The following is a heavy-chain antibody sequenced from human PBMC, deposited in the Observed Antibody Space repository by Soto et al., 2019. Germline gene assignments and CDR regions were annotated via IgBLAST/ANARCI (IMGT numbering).Heavy chain of an antibody. CDR2: IIPIFDIT. CDR1: GGPYSKYS. J-gene: IGHJ4*02. Sequence: QVQLVQSGTEVKKPGSSVTVSCKASGGPYSKYSISWVRQAPGQVLEWMGRIIPIFDITNYAQKFQGRVTITADKSTSTVYMDLSSLRSEDTAVYYCARSLLGDYYDSDGLDHWGQGTLVTVSS. V-gene: IGHV1-69*02. D-gene: IGHD3-22*01. CDR3: ARSLLGDYYDSDGLDH.